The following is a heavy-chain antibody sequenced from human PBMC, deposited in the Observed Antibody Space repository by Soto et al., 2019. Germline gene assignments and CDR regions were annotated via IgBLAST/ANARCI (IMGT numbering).Heavy chain of an antibody. V-gene: IGHV3-33*01. CDR2: IWYDGSEK. D-gene: IGHD3-9*01. CDR3: ARGILTGGKWLDP. J-gene: IGHJ5*02. Sequence: QVQLVESGGAVVQPGRSLRLSCAASGYTFSSYAVHWVRQAPGRGLEWVAIIWYDGSEKYYTDSVKGRFTISRDNSRDTLYLQMNNLRVEDTATYYGARGILTGGKWLDPWGQGTRVIVSS. CDR1: GYTFSSYA.